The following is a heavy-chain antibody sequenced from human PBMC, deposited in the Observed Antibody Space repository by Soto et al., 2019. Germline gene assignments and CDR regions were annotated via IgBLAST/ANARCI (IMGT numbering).Heavy chain of an antibody. CDR3: ARTTTYYGLARDYCYYMDV. J-gene: IGHJ6*03. Sequence: EVQLVESGGGLVQPGGSLRLSCAASGFTFSSYWMHWVRQAPGKGLVWVSRINTDGSRTNYADTVQGRFTISSDNAKKTLFLQMNSLRAEDTAVYYCARTTTYYGLARDYCYYMDVWGKGTTVTVSS. CDR2: INTDGSRT. CDR1: GFTFSSYW. D-gene: IGHD3-10*01. V-gene: IGHV3-74*01.